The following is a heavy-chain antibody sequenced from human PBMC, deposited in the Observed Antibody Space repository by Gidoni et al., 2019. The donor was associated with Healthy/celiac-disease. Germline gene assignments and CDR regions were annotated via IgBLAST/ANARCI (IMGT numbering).Heavy chain of an antibody. D-gene: IGHD2-2*01. Sequence: QVQLVESGGGVVQPGRSLRLPCAAPGFTFRSSGMHWVRQAPGKGLEWVAVIWYDGSNKYYADSVKGRFTIYRDNSKNTLYLKMNSLRAEDTAVYYCARDSYCSSTSCKRDYYGMDVWGQGTTVTVSS. V-gene: IGHV3-33*01. CDR3: ARDSYCSSTSCKRDYYGMDV. J-gene: IGHJ6*02. CDR2: IWYDGSNK. CDR1: GFTFRSSG.